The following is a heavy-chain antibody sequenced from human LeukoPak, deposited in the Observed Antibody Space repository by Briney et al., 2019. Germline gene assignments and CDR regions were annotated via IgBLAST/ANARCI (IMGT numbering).Heavy chain of an antibody. V-gene: IGHV3-23*01. CDR2: ISGSGGST. D-gene: IGHD6-19*01. CDR3: AKVDLAYSSGYADY. Sequence: GGSLRLSCAASGFSFSTYGMNWVRQAPGKGLEWVSGISGSGGSTDYADSVKGRFTISRDNSKDTLYLQMNSLRAEDTAIYYCAKVDLAYSSGYADYWGQGTLVTVSS. CDR1: GFSFSTYG. J-gene: IGHJ4*02.